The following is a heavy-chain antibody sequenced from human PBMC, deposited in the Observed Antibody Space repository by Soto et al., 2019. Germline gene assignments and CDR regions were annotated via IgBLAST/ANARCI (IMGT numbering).Heavy chain of an antibody. CDR3: ARRLYYDSSGFEGGGMDV. Sequence: QLQLQESGPGLVKPSETLSLTCTVSGGSISSSSYYWGWIRQPPGKGLEWIGSIYYSGSTYYNPSLKRRVTISVDTSQNQFSLKLSSVTAGDTAVYYCARRLYYDSSGFEGGGMDVWGQGTTVTVSS. CDR2: IYYSGST. CDR1: GGSISSSSYY. D-gene: IGHD3-22*01. V-gene: IGHV4-39*01. J-gene: IGHJ6*02.